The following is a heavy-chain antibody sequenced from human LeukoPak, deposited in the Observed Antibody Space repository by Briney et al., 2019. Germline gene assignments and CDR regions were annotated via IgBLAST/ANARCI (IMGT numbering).Heavy chain of an antibody. CDR2: IWYDGSNK. Sequence: GGSLRLSCAASVFTFSSYAMYCVRQAPGKGLEWVALIWYDGSNKYYADSVKGRFTISRDNSKNTLFLQMSRLRVEDTAMYVCARVDYYGSGSNADYRGQGTLVSVSS. V-gene: IGHV3-33*07. CDR3: ARVDYYGSGSNADY. J-gene: IGHJ4*02. D-gene: IGHD3-10*01. CDR1: VFTFSSYA.